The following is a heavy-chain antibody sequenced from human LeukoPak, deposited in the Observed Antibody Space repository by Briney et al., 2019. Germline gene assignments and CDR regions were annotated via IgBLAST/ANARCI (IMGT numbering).Heavy chain of an antibody. J-gene: IGHJ4*02. V-gene: IGHV3-23*01. CDR2: ITGSGGST. CDR1: GFTFSSYA. D-gene: IGHD6-6*01. Sequence: GGSLRLSCAVSGFTFSSYAMSWLRQAPGKGLEWVSGITGSGGSTYYADSVKGRFTISSDNSKNTLYLQMNSLRAEDTAVYYCAKIPHSSSPFYDYWGQGTLVTVSS. CDR3: AKIPHSSSPFYDY.